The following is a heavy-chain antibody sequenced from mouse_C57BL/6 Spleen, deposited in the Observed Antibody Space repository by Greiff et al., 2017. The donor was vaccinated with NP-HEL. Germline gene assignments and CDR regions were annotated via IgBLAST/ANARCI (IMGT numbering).Heavy chain of an antibody. CDR3: ARGGSDYASFAY. D-gene: IGHD2-4*01. CDR1: GYTFTDYY. Sequence: QVQLKESGAELVRPGASVKLSCKASGYTFTDYYINWVKQRPGQGLEWIARIYPGSGNTYYNEKFKGKATLTAEKSSSTAYMQLSSLTSEDSAVYFCARGGSDYASFAYWGQGTLVTVSA. V-gene: IGHV1-76*01. J-gene: IGHJ3*01. CDR2: IYPGSGNT.